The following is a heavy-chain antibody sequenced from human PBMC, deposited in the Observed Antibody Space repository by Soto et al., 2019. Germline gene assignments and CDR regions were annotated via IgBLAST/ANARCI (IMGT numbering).Heavy chain of an antibody. J-gene: IGHJ4*02. Sequence: ASVKVPCKESGYTFTNYYMHWVRQAPGQGLEWMGIIYPSGGSTRNAQKFQGRVTMTRDTSTSTVYMELSSLRSEDTAVYYCARDFWGPMDYWGRGTLVNVSS. CDR2: IYPSGGST. CDR1: GYTFTNYY. D-gene: IGHD3-16*01. CDR3: ARDFWGPMDY. V-gene: IGHV1-46*01.